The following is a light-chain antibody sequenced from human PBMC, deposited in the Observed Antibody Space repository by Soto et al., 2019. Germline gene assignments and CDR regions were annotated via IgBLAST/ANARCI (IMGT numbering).Light chain of an antibody. V-gene: IGLV2-18*01. CDR1: SSDIGAYDY. J-gene: IGLJ1*01. Sequence: QSALTQPASLSGSPGQSITISCTGTSSDIGAYDYVSWYQQPPGTAPKLMIYEVSKRPSGVPDRFSGSKSGNTASLTISGLQAADEADYYCSLYTSENAYVFGTGTKVTVL. CDR2: EVS. CDR3: SLYTSENAYV.